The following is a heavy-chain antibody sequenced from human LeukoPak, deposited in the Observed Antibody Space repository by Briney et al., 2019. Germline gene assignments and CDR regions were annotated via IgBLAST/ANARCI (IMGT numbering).Heavy chain of an antibody. CDR2: ISSRSSYI. CDR3: AKGGGSMVQGVNPFDY. J-gene: IGHJ4*02. CDR1: GFTFSGYS. Sequence: GGSLRLSCAASGFTFSGYSMNWVRQAPGKGLEWVSSISSRSSYIYYADSVKGRFTISRDNAKNSLYVQMNSLRAEDTAVYYCAKGGGSMVQGVNPFDYWGQGTLVTVSS. D-gene: IGHD3-10*01. V-gene: IGHV3-21*01.